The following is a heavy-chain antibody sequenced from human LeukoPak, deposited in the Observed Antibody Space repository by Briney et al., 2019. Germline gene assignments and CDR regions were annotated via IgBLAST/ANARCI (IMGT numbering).Heavy chain of an antibody. D-gene: IGHD3-10*01. Sequence: GGSLRLSCTASGFTFTYHPIHWVRQAPGKGLEWVAVISFDGTDKNYADSVKGRFTISRDNSKSTVYLQMNSLRDDDTALYYCARRSNFALHFDYWGQGTLDTVSS. V-gene: IGHV3-30*03. CDR3: ARRSNFALHFDY. CDR1: GFTFTYHP. CDR2: ISFDGTDK. J-gene: IGHJ4*02.